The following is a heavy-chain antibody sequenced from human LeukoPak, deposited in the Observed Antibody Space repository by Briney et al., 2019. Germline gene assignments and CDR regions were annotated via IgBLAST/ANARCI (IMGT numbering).Heavy chain of an antibody. CDR2: VFHSGST. J-gene: IGHJ4*02. V-gene: IGHV4-59*01. D-gene: IGHD4-17*01. Sequence: KPSETLSLTCTVSGASISSYFWSWIRQPPGEGLEWIGYVFHSGSTNYNPSLKSRVTISLDTSKTQFSLRLTSVTAADTAVYYCAKFPYGDYVHYWGQGTLVTVSS. CDR1: GASISSYF. CDR3: AKFPYGDYVHY.